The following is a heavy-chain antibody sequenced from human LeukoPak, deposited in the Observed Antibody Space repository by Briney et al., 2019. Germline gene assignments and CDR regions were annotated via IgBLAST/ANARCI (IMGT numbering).Heavy chain of an antibody. V-gene: IGHV4-31*03. CDR2: SSNTGST. J-gene: IGHJ4*02. D-gene: IGHD2-8*01. CDR1: GDSISRGVSY. Sequence: SETLSLTCTVSGDSISRGVSYWNWIHQHPGKGLEWIGYSSNTGSTHYNPSLRRRLTLFVDTSKNQVSLRMTSVTAADTAVYYCVRGTLNHLDSWGQGTLVTVSS. CDR3: VRGTLNHLDS.